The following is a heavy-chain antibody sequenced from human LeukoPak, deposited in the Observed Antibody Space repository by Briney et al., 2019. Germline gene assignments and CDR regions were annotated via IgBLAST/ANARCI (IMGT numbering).Heavy chain of an antibody. D-gene: IGHD1-26*01. CDR1: GFTFRSYS. CDR2: ISSSSSYI. CDR3: ARQKNSGSAFDY. V-gene: IGHV3-21*01. J-gene: IGHJ4*02. Sequence: PGGSLRLSCAASGFTFRSYSMNWVRQAPGKGLEWVSSISSSSSYIYYADSVKGRFTISRDNAKNSLYLQMNSLRAEDTAVYYCARQKNSGSAFDYWGQGTLVTVSS.